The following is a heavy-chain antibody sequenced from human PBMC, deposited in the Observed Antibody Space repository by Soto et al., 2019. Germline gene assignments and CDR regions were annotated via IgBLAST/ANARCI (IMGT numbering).Heavy chain of an antibody. D-gene: IGHD4-17*01. CDR1: GGSISSGGYF. V-gene: IGHV4-31*03. Sequence: PSETLSLTCTVSGGSISSGGYFWSWIRQHPENGLEWIGYIYYSGSTYYNPSLKSRVTISVDTSKNQFSLKLSSVTAADTAVYYCARRGPYGDTMNYYFDYWGQGTLVTVSS. CDR3: ARRGPYGDTMNYYFDY. CDR2: IYYSGST. J-gene: IGHJ4*02.